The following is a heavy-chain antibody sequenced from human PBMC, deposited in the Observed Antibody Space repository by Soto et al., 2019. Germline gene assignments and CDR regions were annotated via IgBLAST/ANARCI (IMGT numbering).Heavy chain of an antibody. Sequence: TLSLTCTVSGGSISSGGYYWSWIRQHPGKGLEWIGYIYYSGSTYYNPSLKSRVTISVDTSKNQFSLKLSSVTAADTAVYYCARRPHPLNYYGMDVWGQGTTVTVSS. CDR1: GGSISSGGYY. V-gene: IGHV4-31*03. CDR3: ARRPHPLNYYGMDV. CDR2: IYYSGST. D-gene: IGHD3-9*01. J-gene: IGHJ6*02.